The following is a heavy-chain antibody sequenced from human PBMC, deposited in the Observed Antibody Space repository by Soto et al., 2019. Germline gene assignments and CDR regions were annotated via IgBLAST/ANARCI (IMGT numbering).Heavy chain of an antibody. CDR1: GFTFSNAW. CDR3: TTGVHDYGDYAEDY. J-gene: IGHJ4*02. D-gene: IGHD4-17*01. Sequence: EVQLVESGGGLVKPGGSLRLSCAASGFTFSNAWMKWVRQAPGKGLEWVGRIKSKTDGGTTDYAAPVKGRFTISRDDSKNTLYLQMNSLKTEDTAVYYCTTGVHDYGDYAEDYWGQGTLVTVSS. CDR2: IKSKTDGGTT. V-gene: IGHV3-15*07.